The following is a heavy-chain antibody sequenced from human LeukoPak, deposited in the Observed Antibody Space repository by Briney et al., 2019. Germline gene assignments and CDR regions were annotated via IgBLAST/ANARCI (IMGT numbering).Heavy chain of an antibody. CDR1: GFTFSDYN. Sequence: PGGSLRLSCAASGFTFSDYNMNWVRQAPGKGLEWVSYISSSSNYIHYADSVKGRFTISRDNAKNSLYLQMNSLRAEDTAVYYCAKEISSGWYFGNNWFDPWGQGTLVTVSS. CDR2: ISSSSNYI. J-gene: IGHJ5*02. CDR3: AKEISSGWYFGNNWFDP. D-gene: IGHD6-19*01. V-gene: IGHV3-21*04.